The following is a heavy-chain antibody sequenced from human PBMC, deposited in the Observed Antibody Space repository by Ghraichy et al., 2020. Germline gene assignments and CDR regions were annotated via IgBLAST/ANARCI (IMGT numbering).Heavy chain of an antibody. CDR3: ARSSGYYFRGATIDY. CDR2: INHSGST. D-gene: IGHD3-22*01. CDR1: GGSFSGYY. V-gene: IGHV4-34*01. Sequence: SETLSLTCAVYGGSFSGYYWSWIRQPPGKGLEWIGEINHSGSTNYNPSLKSRVTISVDTSKNQFSLKLSSVTAADTAVYYCARSSGYYFRGATIDYWGQGTLVTVSS. J-gene: IGHJ4*02.